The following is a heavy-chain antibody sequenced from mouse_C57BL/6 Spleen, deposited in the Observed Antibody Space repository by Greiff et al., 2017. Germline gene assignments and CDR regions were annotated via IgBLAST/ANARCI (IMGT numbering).Heavy chain of an antibody. CDR3: ARSQANWYDFDY. CDR1: GYTFTSYW. CDR2: IHPNSGST. J-gene: IGHJ2*01. Sequence: QVQLQQPGAELVKPGASVKLSCKASGYTFTSYWMHWVKQRPGQGLEWIGMIHPNSGSTNYNEKFKSKATLTVDKSSSTAYMQLSSLTSEDSAVYYCARSQANWYDFDYWGQGTTLTVSS. D-gene: IGHD4-1*01. V-gene: IGHV1-64*01.